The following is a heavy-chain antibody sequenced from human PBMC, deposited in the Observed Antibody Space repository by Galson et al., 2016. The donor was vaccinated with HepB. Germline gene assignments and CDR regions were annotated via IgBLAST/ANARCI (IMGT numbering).Heavy chain of an antibody. J-gene: IGHJ2*01. CDR3: ARGAYGDYEGWYFDL. D-gene: IGHD4-17*01. V-gene: IGHV3-21*06. CDR2: VTATSVYI. Sequence: SLRLSCAASGFTFNDYSMHWVRQAPGKGLAWVSSVTATSVYIYYVDSVKGRFTISRDNAKNSLYLQMNSLRAEDTAVYYCARGAYGDYEGWYFDLWGRGTLVTVSS. CDR1: GFTFNDYS.